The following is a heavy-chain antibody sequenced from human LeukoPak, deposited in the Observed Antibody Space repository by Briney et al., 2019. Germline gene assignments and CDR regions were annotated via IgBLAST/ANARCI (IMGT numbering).Heavy chain of an antibody. CDR1: LYSISSGYF. CDR3: ARSSYDSSGYSLYFDY. V-gene: IGHV4-38-2*02. Sequence: PSETLSLTCTVSLYSISSGYFWGWIRQPPGKGLEWIGSIFHSGDVYYNPSLKSRVTISVDTSENRFSLKVTSVTAADTAVYYCARSSYDSSGYSLYFDYWGQGTLVTVSS. J-gene: IGHJ4*02. D-gene: IGHD3-22*01. CDR2: IFHSGDV.